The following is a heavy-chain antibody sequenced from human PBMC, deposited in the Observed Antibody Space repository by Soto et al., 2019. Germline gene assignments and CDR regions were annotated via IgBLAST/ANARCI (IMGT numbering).Heavy chain of an antibody. V-gene: IGHV1-69*13. Sequence: GASVKVSCKASGGTFSSYAISCVRQAPGQGLEWMRGIIPIFGTANYAQKFQGRVTITADESTSTAYMELSSLRSEDTAVYYCAYDSGGADAFDIWGQGTMVTVSS. CDR1: GGTFSSYA. D-gene: IGHD3-22*01. CDR3: AYDSGGADAFDI. CDR2: IIPIFGTA. J-gene: IGHJ3*02.